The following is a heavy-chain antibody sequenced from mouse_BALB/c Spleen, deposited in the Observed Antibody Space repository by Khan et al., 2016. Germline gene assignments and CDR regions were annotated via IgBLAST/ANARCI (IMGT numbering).Heavy chain of an antibody. CDR1: GFDFSRYW. V-gene: IGHV4-1*02. CDR3: ARAGYYGCLVN. D-gene: IGHD1-1*01. J-gene: IGHJ3*01. CDR2: INPDSGTI. Sequence: EVKLLESGGGLVQPGGSLKVSCAASGFDFSRYWMSWVRQAPGKGLEWIGEINPDSGTINYTPSLKVKFIISRDNAKNTLYLQMSKVRSEDTALYYCARAGYYGCLVNWDQGTLVTVSA.